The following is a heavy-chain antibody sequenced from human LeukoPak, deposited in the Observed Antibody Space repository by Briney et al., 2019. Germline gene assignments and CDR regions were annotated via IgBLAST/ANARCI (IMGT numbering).Heavy chain of an antibody. J-gene: IGHJ6*03. CDR2: INPNSGGT. CDR3: ARTWGLEDYYYYMDV. Sequence: ASVKVSCKASGYTFTGYYTHWVRQAPGQGLEWMGWINPNSGGTNYAQKFQGRVTMTRDTSISTAYMELSRLRSDDTAVYYCARTWGLEDYYYYMDVWGKGTTVTVSS. D-gene: IGHD1-26*01. CDR1: GYTFTGYY. V-gene: IGHV1-2*02.